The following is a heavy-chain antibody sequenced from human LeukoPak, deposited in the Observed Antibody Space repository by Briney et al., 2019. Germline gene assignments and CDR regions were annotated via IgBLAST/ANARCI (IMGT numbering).Heavy chain of an antibody. CDR3: AREKKEYCGGDCKGAWFDP. Sequence: SVKVSCKASGGTFSSYAISWVRQAPGQGLEWMGGIIPIFGTTNYAQKFQGRVTITADKSTSTAYMELSSLRPEDTAVYYCAREKKEYCGGDCKGAWFDPWGQGTLVTVSS. D-gene: IGHD2-21*02. CDR1: GGTFSSYA. V-gene: IGHV1-69*06. J-gene: IGHJ5*02. CDR2: IIPIFGTT.